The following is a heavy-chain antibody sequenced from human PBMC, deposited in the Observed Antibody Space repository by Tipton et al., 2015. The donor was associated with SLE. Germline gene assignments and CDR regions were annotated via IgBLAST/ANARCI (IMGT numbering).Heavy chain of an antibody. D-gene: IGHD5-18*01. V-gene: IGHV4-31*11. J-gene: IGHJ4*02. CDR2: GYYSGTT. Sequence: TLSLTCAVSGGSFVGYYWNWIRQPPGKGLEWIVYGYYSGTTWYNPSLKSRITVLADASKNQFSLRLSSVTAADTAVYYCARGAGYSYGIDSWGQGTLVTVSS. CDR3: ARGAGYSYGIDS. CDR1: GGSFVGYY.